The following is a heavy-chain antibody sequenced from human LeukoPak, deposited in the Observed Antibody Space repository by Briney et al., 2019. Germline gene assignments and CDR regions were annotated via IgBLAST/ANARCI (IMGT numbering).Heavy chain of an antibody. J-gene: IGHJ6*02. Sequence: SETLSLTCTVSGGSLSSYYWSWIRQPPGKGLEWIGYIYYSGSTNYNPSLKSRVTISVDTSKNQFSLKLSSVTAADTAVYYCARRLAVAGYDYYYYGMDVWGQGTTVTVSS. CDR3: ARRLAVAGYDYYYYGMDV. CDR1: GGSLSSYY. V-gene: IGHV4-59*01. CDR2: IYYSGST. D-gene: IGHD6-19*01.